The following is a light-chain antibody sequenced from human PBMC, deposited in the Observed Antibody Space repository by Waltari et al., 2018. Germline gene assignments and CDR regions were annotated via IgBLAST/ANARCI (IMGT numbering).Light chain of an antibody. CDR3: SSYTTDSTWV. CDR1: SSDVGGLND. V-gene: IGLV2-14*01. J-gene: IGLJ3*02. Sequence: QSALTQPASVSGSPGQSITISCSGTSSDVGGLNDVAWYQQNPGQAPKLMISNVNKRLAGVSNRFSGSKSGNTASLTISGLQAEDEADYYCSSYTTDSTWVFGGGTKLTVL. CDR2: NVN.